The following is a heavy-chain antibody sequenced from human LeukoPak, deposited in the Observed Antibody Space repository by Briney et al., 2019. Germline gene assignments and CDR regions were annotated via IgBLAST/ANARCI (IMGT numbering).Heavy chain of an antibody. V-gene: IGHV1-46*01. CDR3: ARVRYYYDSSGYSLDY. CDR1: GYTFTSYY. D-gene: IGHD3-22*01. J-gene: IGHJ4*02. Sequence: ASVKVSCKASGYTFTSYYMHWVRQAPGQGLEWMGIINPSGGSTSYAQKFQGRVTMTRDTSTSTVYMELSSLRSEDTAVYYCARVRYYYDSSGYSLDYWGQETLVTVSS. CDR2: INPSGGST.